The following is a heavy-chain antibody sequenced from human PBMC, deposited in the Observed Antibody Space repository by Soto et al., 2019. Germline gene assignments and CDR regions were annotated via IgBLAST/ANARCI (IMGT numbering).Heavy chain of an antibody. CDR3: AVFGVAATGIGISWLDP. CDR1: GFTFSSYC. V-gene: IGHV3-74*01. D-gene: IGHD2-15*01. J-gene: IGHJ5*02. CDR2: INSDGGST. Sequence: GGSLRLSCAASGFTFSSYCMRWVRQAPGKGLVWVSRINSDGGSTSYADSVKGRFTISRDNAKNTLFLQMNSLRAEDTAVYYCAVFGVAATGIGISWLDPWGEGTLV.